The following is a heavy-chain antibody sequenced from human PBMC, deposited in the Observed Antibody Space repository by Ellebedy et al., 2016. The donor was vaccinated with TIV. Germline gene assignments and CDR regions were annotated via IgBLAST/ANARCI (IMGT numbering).Heavy chain of an antibody. CDR1: GFTFSSYE. D-gene: IGHD1-26*01. V-gene: IGHV3-48*03. J-gene: IGHJ4*02. CDR3: AREGYSGYLDY. Sequence: GESLKISCAASGFTFSSYEMNWVRQAPGKGLEWVSYISSRYSCIYYADSVKGRFTMSRDNAKNSLSLQMNSRRAEDTAVYFCAREGYSGYLDYWGQGTLVTVSS. CDR2: ISSRYSCI.